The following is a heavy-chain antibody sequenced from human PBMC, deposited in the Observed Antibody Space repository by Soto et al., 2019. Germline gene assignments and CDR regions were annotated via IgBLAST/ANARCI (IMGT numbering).Heavy chain of an antibody. V-gene: IGHV3-9*01. Sequence: GGSLRLSCAASGFTFDDYAMHWVRQAPGKGLEWVSGISWNSGSIGYADSVKGRFTISRDNAKNSLYLQMNSLRAEDTALYYCAKDYCSGGSCYAIPGIYWGQGTLVTVSS. CDR2: ISWNSGSI. CDR1: GFTFDDYA. D-gene: IGHD2-15*01. CDR3: AKDYCSGGSCYAIPGIY. J-gene: IGHJ4*02.